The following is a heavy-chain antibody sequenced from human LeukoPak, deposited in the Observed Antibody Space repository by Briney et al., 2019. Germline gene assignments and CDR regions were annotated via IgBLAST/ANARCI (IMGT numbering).Heavy chain of an antibody. CDR2: ISSSSSYT. V-gene: IGHV3-11*05. J-gene: IGHJ2*01. CDR1: GFTFSDYY. Sequence: PGGSLRLYCAASGFTFSDYYMSWIRQAPGKGLEWVSYISSSSSYTNYADSVKGRFTISRDNAKNSLYLQMNSLRAEDTAVYYCARDFPVSYDSSRRYFDLWGRGTLVTVSS. D-gene: IGHD3-22*01. CDR3: ARDFPVSYDSSRRYFDL.